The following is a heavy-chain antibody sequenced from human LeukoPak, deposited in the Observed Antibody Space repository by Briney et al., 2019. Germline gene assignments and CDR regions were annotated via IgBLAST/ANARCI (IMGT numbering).Heavy chain of an antibody. J-gene: IGHJ4*02. CDR3: AKLRGGDGYKDSFDY. CDR2: ISNSGGST. Sequence: PGGSLRLSCAASGFTFSSYAMTCVRQAPGKGLEWVSTISNSGGSTYYADSVKGRFTISRDSSKNTLYLQMNSLRAEDTALYYCAKLRGGDGYKDSFDYWGQGTLVTVSS. D-gene: IGHD5-24*01. CDR1: GFTFSSYA. V-gene: IGHV3-23*01.